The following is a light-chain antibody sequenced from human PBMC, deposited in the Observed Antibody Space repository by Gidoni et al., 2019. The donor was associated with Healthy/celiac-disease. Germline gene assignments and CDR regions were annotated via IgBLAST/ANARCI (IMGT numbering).Light chain of an antibody. Sequence: SYELTQPPSVSVYPGQTARITCSGDALPKKYAYWYQQKSGQGPVLVIYEDSKRPSGIPERFSGSSSGTMATLTISGAQVEDEADYYCYSTDSSGNHRGVFGGGTKLTVL. CDR2: EDS. J-gene: IGLJ2*01. V-gene: IGLV3-10*01. CDR1: ALPKKY. CDR3: YSTDSSGNHRGV.